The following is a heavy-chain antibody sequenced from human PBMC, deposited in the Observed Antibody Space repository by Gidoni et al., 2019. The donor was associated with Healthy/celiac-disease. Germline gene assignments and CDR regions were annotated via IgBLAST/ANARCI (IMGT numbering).Heavy chain of an antibody. CDR3: ARADYIVVVPAAIFSFDY. CDR2: INPNSGGT. Sequence: QVQLVQSGAAVKKPGASVKVSCKASGYTFTDYYMHWVRQAPGQGLEWMGWINPNSGGTNYAQKLQGRVTMTRDTSISTAYMELSRLRSDDTAVYYCARADYIVVVPAAIFSFDYWGQGTLVTVSS. D-gene: IGHD2-2*01. CDR1: GYTFTDYY. J-gene: IGHJ4*02. V-gene: IGHV1-2*02.